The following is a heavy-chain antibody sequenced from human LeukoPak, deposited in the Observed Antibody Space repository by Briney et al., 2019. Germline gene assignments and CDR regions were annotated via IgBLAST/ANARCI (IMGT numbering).Heavy chain of an antibody. CDR3: AKARIAATIYPKEVNFDY. Sequence: PGGSLRLSCAASGFSFSSYAMSWLRQAPGKGLEWVSTITGGGGSTYYADSVKGRFTISRDNSKDTFYLQMNSLRVEDTAVYYCAKARIAATIYPKEVNFDYWGQGTLVTVSS. J-gene: IGHJ4*02. CDR1: GFSFSSYA. V-gene: IGHV3-23*01. D-gene: IGHD5-12*01. CDR2: ITGGGGST.